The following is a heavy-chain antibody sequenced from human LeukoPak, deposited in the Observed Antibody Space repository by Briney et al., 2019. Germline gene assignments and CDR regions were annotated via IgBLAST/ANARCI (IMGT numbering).Heavy chain of an antibody. D-gene: IGHD3-10*01. Sequence: GGSLRLSCAASGFTFSSYAMHWVRQAPGKGLEWVAVISYDGSNKYYADSVKGRFTISRDNSKNTLYLQMNSLRAEDTAVYYCAVRKGMDVWGQGTTVTVSS. CDR3: AVRKGMDV. CDR2: ISYDGSNK. CDR1: GFTFSSYA. J-gene: IGHJ6*02. V-gene: IGHV3-30-3*01.